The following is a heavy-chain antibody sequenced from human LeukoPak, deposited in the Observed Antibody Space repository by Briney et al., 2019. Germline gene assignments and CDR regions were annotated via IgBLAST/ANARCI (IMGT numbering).Heavy chain of an antibody. CDR3: ARGRYCSSTRSRYCSGGSFLYFDY. CDR2: INPNSGGT. J-gene: IGHJ4*02. Sequence: ASVKVSCKASGYTFTGYYMHWVRQAPGQGLEWMGWINPNSGGTNYAQKFHGRVTMTRDTSISTAYMELSRLRSDDTAVYYCARGRYCSSTRSRYCSGGSFLYFDYWGQGTLVTVSS. V-gene: IGHV1-2*02. CDR1: GYTFTGYY. D-gene: IGHD2-15*01.